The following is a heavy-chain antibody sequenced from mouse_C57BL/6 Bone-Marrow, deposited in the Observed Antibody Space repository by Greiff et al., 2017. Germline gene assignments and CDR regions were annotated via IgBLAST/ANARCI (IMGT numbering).Heavy chain of an antibody. CDR3: ARHDGYYVENYFGY. V-gene: IGHV5-2*01. Sequence: EVMLVESGGGLVQPGESLKLSCESNEYEFPSHDMSWVRKTPEKRLELVAAINSDGGSTYYPDTMERRFIISRDNNKKTLYLRMSSLRSEDTALYYCARHDGYYVENYFGYWGQGTTRTVSS. CDR2: INSDGGST. J-gene: IGHJ2*01. D-gene: IGHD2-3*01. CDR1: EYEFPSHD.